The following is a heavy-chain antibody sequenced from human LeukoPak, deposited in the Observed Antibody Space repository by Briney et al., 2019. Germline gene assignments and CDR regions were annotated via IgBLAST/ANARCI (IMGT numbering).Heavy chain of an antibody. CDR2: MYPNSGNT. CDR1: RCTFTSYD. V-gene: IGHV1-8*01. CDR3: ARGLGYMDV. Sequence: ASVKVSYKPSRCTFTSYDINWVRQATGQGLEWMGWMYPNSGNTGYAQKFQGRVTMTRNTSITTAYMELSSRRSEDTAVYDCARGLGYMDVWGKGTTVTV. J-gene: IGHJ6*03.